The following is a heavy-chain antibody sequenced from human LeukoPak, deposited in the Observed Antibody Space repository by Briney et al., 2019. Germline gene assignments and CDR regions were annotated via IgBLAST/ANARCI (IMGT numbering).Heavy chain of an antibody. J-gene: IGHJ4*02. CDR1: GGSVSSGSYY. CDR2: IYYSGSA. CDR3: ASLEDTAMDHYFDY. Sequence: SETLSLTCTVSGGSVSSGSYYWSWIRQPPGRGLEWIGYIYYSGSANYNPSLKSRVTISVDTSKNQFSLKMSSVTAADTAVYYCASLEDTAMDHYFDYWGQGTLVTVSS. V-gene: IGHV4-61*01. D-gene: IGHD5-18*01.